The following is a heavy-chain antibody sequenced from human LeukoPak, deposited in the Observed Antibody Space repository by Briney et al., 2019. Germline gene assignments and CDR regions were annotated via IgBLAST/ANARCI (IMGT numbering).Heavy chain of an antibody. Sequence: GRSLRLSCAASGFTFSSYAMHWVRQAPGKGLEWVAVISYDGSNKYYADSVKGRFTISRDNSKNTLYLQMNSLRAEDTAVYYCAREAYCSSTSCSSYYFDYWGQGTLVTVSS. CDR3: AREAYCSSTSCSSYYFDY. CDR1: GFTFSSYA. D-gene: IGHD2-2*01. V-gene: IGHV3-30-3*01. CDR2: ISYDGSNK. J-gene: IGHJ4*02.